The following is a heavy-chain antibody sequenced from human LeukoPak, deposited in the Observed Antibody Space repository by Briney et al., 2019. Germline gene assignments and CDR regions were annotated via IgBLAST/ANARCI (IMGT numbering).Heavy chain of an antibody. CDR3: ARDHSFMTTVTTGSGDY. J-gene: IGHJ4*02. D-gene: IGHD4-11*01. CDR2: ISAYNGNT. V-gene: IGHV1-18*01. CDR1: GYTFTSYG. Sequence: GASVKVSCKASGYTFTSYGISWVRQAPGQGLEWMGWISAYNGNTNYAQKLQGRVTMTTDTSTSTAYMELRSLRSDATAVYYCARDHSFMTTVTTGSGDYWGQGTLVTVSS.